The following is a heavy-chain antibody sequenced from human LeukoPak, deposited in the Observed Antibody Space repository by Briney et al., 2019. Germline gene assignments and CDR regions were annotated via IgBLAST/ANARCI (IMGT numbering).Heavy chain of an antibody. D-gene: IGHD1-26*01. CDR3: ARSALVGATIFYY. V-gene: IGHV1-3*01. J-gene: IGHJ4*02. Sequence: KFQDRVTITRDTSASTAYMELSSLRSEDTAVYYCARSALVGATIFYYWGQGTLVTVSS.